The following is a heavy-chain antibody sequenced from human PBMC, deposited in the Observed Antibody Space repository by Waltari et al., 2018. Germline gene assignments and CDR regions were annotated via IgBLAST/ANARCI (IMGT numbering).Heavy chain of an antibody. Sequence: QVQLQESGPRLVKPSETLSLTCSVSGGSIRSYYWAWIRQSPGTGLHWIGYVYYSGTTNYSPSLKSRVTMSVDSSRNEISLKMTSVTAADTAVYYCARIGYKTYGMDVWGRGTPVTVSS. J-gene: IGHJ6*02. CDR3: ARIGYKTYGMDV. CDR1: GGSIRSYY. D-gene: IGHD1-20*01. V-gene: IGHV4-59*01. CDR2: VYYSGTT.